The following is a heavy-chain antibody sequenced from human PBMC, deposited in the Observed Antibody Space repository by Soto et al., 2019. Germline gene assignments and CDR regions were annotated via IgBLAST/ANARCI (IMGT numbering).Heavy chain of an antibody. CDR3: ASDYRAIIPAAMPYFDY. CDR2: ISAYNGNT. Sequence: GAAVKVSCKASGYTFTSYGISWVRQAPGQGLEWMGWISAYNGNTNYAQKLQGRVTMTTDTSTSTAYMELRSLRSDDTAVYYCASDYRAIIPAAMPYFDYWGQGTLVTVSS. CDR1: GYTFTSYG. V-gene: IGHV1-18*01. J-gene: IGHJ4*02. D-gene: IGHD2-2*01.